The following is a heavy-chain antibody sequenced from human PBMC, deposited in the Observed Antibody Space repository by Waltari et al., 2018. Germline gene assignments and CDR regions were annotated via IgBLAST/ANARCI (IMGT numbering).Heavy chain of an antibody. CDR1: GFPFHNFW. D-gene: IGHD4-4*01. CDR3: AREGLTEEAAY. J-gene: IGHJ4*02. V-gene: IGHV3-7*01. CDR2: IKHDGSAT. Sequence: EIQLVESGGDLVQPGGSLRLSCVTSGFPFHNFWMVWVRQVPGKCLQWLAHIKHDGSATYHVDSVKVRVTISRDNARNSLYLEMDRLRVEDTGVYYCAREGLTEEAAYWGQGTLVTVSS.